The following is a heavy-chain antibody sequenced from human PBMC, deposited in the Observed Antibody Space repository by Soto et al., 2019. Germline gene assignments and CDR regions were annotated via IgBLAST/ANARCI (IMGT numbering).Heavy chain of an antibody. V-gene: IGHV4-31*03. CDR1: GGSISSGGYY. J-gene: IGHJ4*02. CDR2: IYYSGST. D-gene: IGHD3-10*01. CDR3: AREHITHLMWLGGLDY. Sequence: QVQLQESGPGLVKPSQTLSLTCTVSGGSISSGGYYWSWIRQHPGKGLEWIGYIYYSGSTYYNPSFNIRVTIPGDTSKNQFSLKLSSVTAADTAVYYCAREHITHLMWLGGLDYWGQGTLVTVSS.